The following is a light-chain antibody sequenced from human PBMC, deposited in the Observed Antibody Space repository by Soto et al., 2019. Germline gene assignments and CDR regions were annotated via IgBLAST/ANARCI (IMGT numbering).Light chain of an antibody. CDR2: GAS. CDR1: QSVTSSF. Sequence: EIVLTQSPGTLSLSPGERATLSCRASQSVTSSFLAWYQQKPGQAPRLLIYGASSRATGIPDRFSGSGSGTDFTLTISSLEPEDFAVYYCHQYDSSPWTFGQGTRVEIK. V-gene: IGKV3-20*01. CDR3: HQYDSSPWT. J-gene: IGKJ1*01.